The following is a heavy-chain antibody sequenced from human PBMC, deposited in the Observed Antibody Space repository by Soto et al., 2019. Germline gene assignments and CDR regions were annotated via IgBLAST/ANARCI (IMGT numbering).Heavy chain of an antibody. V-gene: IGHV1-18*01. CDR1: GYVFNNYG. J-gene: IGHJ4*02. Sequence: QVHLVQSGAEVKKPGASVKVSCKTSGYVFNNYGVSWVRQAPGQGLEWMGWLNSYNGNTNYAQKFQGRVTMTTDTSTTTAHMELRSLRTDDTAVYYCARAQNPTESDSGGQGTLVTVSS. CDR2: LNSYNGNT. CDR3: ARAQNPTESDS. D-gene: IGHD4-4*01.